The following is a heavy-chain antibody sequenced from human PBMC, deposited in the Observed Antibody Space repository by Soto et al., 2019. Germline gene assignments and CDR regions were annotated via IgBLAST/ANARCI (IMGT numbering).Heavy chain of an antibody. J-gene: IGHJ4*02. CDR2: ISSNGGST. Sequence: GGSLRLSCSVSGFTFSTYAMHWVRQAPGKGLEYASSISSNGGSTYYADSVKGRFTISRDNSKNTLYLQMSSLRTADTALYYCVKDRWVDYWGQGILVTVSS. D-gene: IGHD1-26*01. CDR1: GFTFSTYA. CDR3: VKDRWVDY. V-gene: IGHV3-64D*06.